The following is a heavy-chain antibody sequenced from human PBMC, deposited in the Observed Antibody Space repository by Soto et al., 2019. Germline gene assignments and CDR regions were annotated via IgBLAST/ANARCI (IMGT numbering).Heavy chain of an antibody. D-gene: IGHD3-9*01. CDR2: ISPKSGGT. CDR1: GSSFIDYY. CDR3: ARPPGYISDWYYFDL. J-gene: IGHJ4*02. Sequence: QVQLVQSGAEVKKPGASVKVSCEASGSSFIDYYIHWVRQAPGQGFEWMGSISPKSGGTNYAQKFEGRVNMTWDMSLNTAYMELSSLKSDDTAVYYCARPPGYISDWYYFDLWGQGTRVTVSS. V-gene: IGHV1-2*02.